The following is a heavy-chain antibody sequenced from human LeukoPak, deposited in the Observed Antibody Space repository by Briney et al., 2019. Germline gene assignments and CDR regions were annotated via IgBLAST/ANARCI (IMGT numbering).Heavy chain of an antibody. V-gene: IGHV4-59*01. J-gene: IGHJ3*02. CDR2: IFYSGST. CDR3: ARGFSKYPTYHAFDI. D-gene: IGHD2-2*02. CDR1: AGSISGCY. Sequence: SETLSLTCTVSAGSISGCYWNWIRQPPGKGLGWIGYIFYSGSTDYNPSLKSRVTISVDTSKNQFSLKLSSVTAEDTAVYYCARGFSKYPTYHAFDIWGQGTMVTVSS.